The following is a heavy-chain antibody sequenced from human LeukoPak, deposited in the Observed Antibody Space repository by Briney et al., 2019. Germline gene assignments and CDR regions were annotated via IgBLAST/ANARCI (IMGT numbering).Heavy chain of an antibody. CDR2: IGGSGIRT. CDR1: GFTFTTYG. CDR3: AKGDFWSGQWYMDV. Sequence: PGGSLKLSCAASGFTFTTYGMNWVRQAPGKGLEWVSGIGGSGIRTYYADSVKGRFTISRDNSKNTLYLQMNSLRAEDTAVYYCAKGDFWSGQWYMDVWGKGTTVTVSS. V-gene: IGHV3-23*01. J-gene: IGHJ6*03. D-gene: IGHD3-3*01.